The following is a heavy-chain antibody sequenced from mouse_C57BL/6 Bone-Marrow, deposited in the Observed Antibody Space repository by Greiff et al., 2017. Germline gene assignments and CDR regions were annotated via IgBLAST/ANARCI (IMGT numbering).Heavy chain of an antibody. Sequence: VQLQQSGPELVKPGASVKLSCKASGYTFTSYDINWVKQRPGPGLEWIGWIYPRDGSTNYNEKFKGKATLTVDTSSSTAYRELHSLSSEDSAVYFCARYYGSSYWYFDVWGTGTTVTVSS. D-gene: IGHD1-1*01. CDR1: GYTFTSYD. V-gene: IGHV1-85*01. CDR3: ARYYGSSYWYFDV. CDR2: IYPRDGST. J-gene: IGHJ1*03.